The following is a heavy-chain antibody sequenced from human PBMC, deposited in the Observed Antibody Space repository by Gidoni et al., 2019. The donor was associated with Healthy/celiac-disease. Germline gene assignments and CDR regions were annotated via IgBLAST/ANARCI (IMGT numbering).Heavy chain of an antibody. J-gene: IGHJ4*02. CDR1: GCTFSSYA. V-gene: IGHV3-23*01. Sequence: EVQLLESGGGLVQSGGSLRLSCAASGCTFSSYAMSWVRQAPGKGLEWVSAISGSCGSTYYADSVKARFTITRHNSKNTLYLQMNSLGAEDTAVYYCAKEDDIWSPFDYWGQGTLVTVSS. CDR2: ISGSCGST. D-gene: IGHD3-3*01. CDR3: AKEDDIWSPFDY.